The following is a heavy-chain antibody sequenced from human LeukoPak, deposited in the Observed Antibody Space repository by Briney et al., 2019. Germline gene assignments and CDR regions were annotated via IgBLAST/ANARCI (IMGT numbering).Heavy chain of an antibody. CDR3: ARDRILTPPRPRTKRDAFDI. CDR1: GYTFTGYY. CDR2: INPNSGGT. J-gene: IGHJ3*02. V-gene: IGHV1-2*02. Sequence: GASVKVSCKASGYTFTGYYMHWVRQAPGQGLEWMGWINPNSGGTNYAQKFQGRVTMTRDTSISTAYMELSRLRSDDTAVYYCARDRILTPPRPRTKRDAFDIWGQGTMVTVSS.